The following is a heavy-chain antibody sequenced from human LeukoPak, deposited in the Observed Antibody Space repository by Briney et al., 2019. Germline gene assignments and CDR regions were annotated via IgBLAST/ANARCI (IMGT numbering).Heavy chain of an antibody. CDR1: GFTFSSYD. CDR3: ARAAAPDAFDT. V-gene: IGHV3-13*01. D-gene: IGHD2-2*01. J-gene: IGHJ3*02. Sequence: GSLRLSCAASGFTFSSYDMHWVRQATGKGLEWVSAIGTAGDTHYPGSVKGRFTISRENAKNSLYLQMNSLRAGDTAVYYCARAAAPDAFDTWGQGTMVTVSS. CDR2: IGTAGDT.